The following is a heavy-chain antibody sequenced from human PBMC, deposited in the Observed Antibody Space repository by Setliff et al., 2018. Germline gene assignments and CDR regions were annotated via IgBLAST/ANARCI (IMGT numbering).Heavy chain of an antibody. Sequence: SETLSLTCTVSGGSISSSSYYWGWIRQPPGKGLEWIGEINHSGSTNYNPSLKSRVTISVDTSKNQFSLKLSSVTAADTAVYYCARGKETWVLLRWFDPWGQGTLVTVSS. V-gene: IGHV4-39*07. D-gene: IGHD3-10*01. CDR1: GGSISSSSYY. J-gene: IGHJ5*02. CDR3: ARGKETWVLLRWFDP. CDR2: INHSGST.